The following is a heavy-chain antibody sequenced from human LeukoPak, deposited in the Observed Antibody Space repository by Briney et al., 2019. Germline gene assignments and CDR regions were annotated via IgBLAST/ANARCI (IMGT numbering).Heavy chain of an antibody. CDR2: ISSSGST. J-gene: IGHJ4*02. CDR1: GGSISGYY. Sequence: SETLSLTCSVSGGSISGYYWSWIRQPAGKGLECIGRISSSGSTNYNPSLKSRVTMSVDTSKNQFFLKLSSVTAADTAVYYCARSPRRPHFYSSGSYYYYFDYWGQGTLDTVSS. D-gene: IGHD3-10*01. CDR3: ARSPRRPHFYSSGSYYYYFDY. V-gene: IGHV4-4*07.